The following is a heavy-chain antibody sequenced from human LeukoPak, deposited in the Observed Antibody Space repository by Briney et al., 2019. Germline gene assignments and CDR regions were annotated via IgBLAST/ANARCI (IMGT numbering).Heavy chain of an antibody. CDR2: IYYSGST. J-gene: IGHJ3*02. CDR1: GGSISSYY. V-gene: IGHV4-59*01. D-gene: IGHD2-2*01. Sequence: SETLSLTCTVSGGSISSYYWSWIRQPPGKGLEWIGYIYYSGSTNYNPSLKSRVTISVDTSKNQFSLKLSSVTAADTAVYYCARSYCSSTSCYYDAFDIWGQGTMVTVSS. CDR3: ARSYCSSTSCYYDAFDI.